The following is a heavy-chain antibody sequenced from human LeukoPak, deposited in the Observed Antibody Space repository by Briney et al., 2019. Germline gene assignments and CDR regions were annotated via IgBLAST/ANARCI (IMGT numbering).Heavy chain of an antibody. CDR2: ISSSSSYI. D-gene: IGHD1-1*01. CDR3: ARILTTAFDI. CDR1: GFTFSSYS. Sequence: GGSLRLSCAASGFTFSSYSMNWARQAPGKGLEWVSSISSSSSYIYYADSVKGRFTISRDNAKNSLYLQMNSLRAEDTAVYYCARILTTAFDIWGQGTMVTVSS. V-gene: IGHV3-21*01. J-gene: IGHJ3*02.